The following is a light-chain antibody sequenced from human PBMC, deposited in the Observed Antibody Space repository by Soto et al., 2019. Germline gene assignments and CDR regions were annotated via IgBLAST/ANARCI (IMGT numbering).Light chain of an antibody. CDR2: GSF. V-gene: IGKV3-20*01. CDR1: QSVSSSY. J-gene: IGKJ1*01. CDR3: QQYDSSPRT. Sequence: EIVLTQSPDTLSLSPGERATLSCRASQSVSSSYLAWYQQKPGQPPRLLIYGSFSRDAGVPDRFSGSGSGPDFTLTISSLEPEDFAVYYCQQYDSSPRTFGQGTKVEIK.